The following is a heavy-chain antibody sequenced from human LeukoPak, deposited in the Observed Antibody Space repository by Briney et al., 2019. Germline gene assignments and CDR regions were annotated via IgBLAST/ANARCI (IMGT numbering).Heavy chain of an antibody. J-gene: IGHJ4*02. CDR1: GGSFSGYY. V-gene: IGHV4-34*01. D-gene: IGHD6-13*01. Sequence: SETLSLTCAVYGGSFSGYYWSWIRQPPGKGLEWIGEINHSGSTNYNPSLKSRVTIPVDTSKNQFSLKLSSVTAADTAVYYCARALAAADSFDYWGQGTLVTVSS. CDR3: ARALAAADSFDY. CDR2: INHSGST.